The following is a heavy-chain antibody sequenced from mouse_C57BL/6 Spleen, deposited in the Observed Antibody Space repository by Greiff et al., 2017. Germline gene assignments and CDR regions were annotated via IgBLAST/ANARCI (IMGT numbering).Heavy chain of an antibody. V-gene: IGHV1-64*01. CDR2: IHPNSGST. D-gene: IGHD4-1*01. CDR3: ARSGNWDLDY. Sequence: QVQLQQSGAELVKPGASVKLSCKASGYTFTSYWMHWVKQRPGQGLEWIGMIHPNSGSTNYNEKFKSKATLTVDKSSSTAYMQRSSLTSEDSAVYYCARSGNWDLDYWGQGTTLTVSS. CDR1: GYTFTSYW. J-gene: IGHJ2*01.